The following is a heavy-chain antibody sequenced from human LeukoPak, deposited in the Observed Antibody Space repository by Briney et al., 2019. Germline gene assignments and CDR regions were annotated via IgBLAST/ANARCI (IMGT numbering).Heavy chain of an antibody. CDR2: ISADNGNT. CDR1: GYTLSNHA. Sequence: ASVKVSCKGSGYTLSNHAFSWVRQAPGQGLEWMGWISADNGNTNYAQNLQGRVTMTTDTSTRTAYMELRSLRSDDTAVYYCARGGYCSSTSCLHFDYWGQGTLVTVSS. J-gene: IGHJ4*02. V-gene: IGHV1-18*04. D-gene: IGHD2-2*01. CDR3: ARGGYCSSTSCLHFDY.